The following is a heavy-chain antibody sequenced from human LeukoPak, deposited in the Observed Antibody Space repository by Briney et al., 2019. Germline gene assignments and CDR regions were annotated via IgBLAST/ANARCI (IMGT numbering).Heavy chain of an antibody. J-gene: IGHJ4*02. V-gene: IGHV3-30*03. Sequence: PGGSLRLSCAASGFTVSSNYMSWVRQAPGKGLEWVAVISYDGSNKYYADSVKGRFTISRDNSKNTLYLQMNSLRAEDTAVYYCAREAYYDSSGYYPHWGQGTLVTVSS. CDR3: AREAYYDSSGYYPH. CDR1: GFTVSSNY. D-gene: IGHD3-22*01. CDR2: ISYDGSNK.